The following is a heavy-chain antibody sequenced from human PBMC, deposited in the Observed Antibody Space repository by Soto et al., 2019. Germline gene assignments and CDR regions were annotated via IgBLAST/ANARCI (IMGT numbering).Heavy chain of an antibody. J-gene: IGHJ4*02. V-gene: IGHV4-61*01. D-gene: IGHD4-17*01. CDR1: AVSLSSGSFY. CDR2: GSYSGTT. CDR3: ARGATVTQYDY. Sequence: SETLSLTCTVSAVSLSSGSFYWAWIRQPPGKGLEWIGFGSYSGTTNYKPSLKSRVTISVDTSRSQISLKVSSLTAADTAVYYCARGATVTQYDYWGQGTLVTVSS.